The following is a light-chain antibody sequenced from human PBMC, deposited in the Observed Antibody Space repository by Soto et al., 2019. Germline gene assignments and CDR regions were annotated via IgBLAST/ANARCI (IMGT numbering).Light chain of an antibody. CDR1: SSDVGDYNY. J-gene: IGLJ2*01. CDR2: EVS. V-gene: IGLV2-8*01. Sequence: QSALTQPPSASGSPGQSVTISCTGTSSDVGDYNYVSWYQHHPGKAPKLMIYEVSKRPSGVPDRFSGSKSGNTASLTVSGLQADDEADDYCSSYEGSNNFVVFGGGTKLTVL. CDR3: SSYEGSNNFVV.